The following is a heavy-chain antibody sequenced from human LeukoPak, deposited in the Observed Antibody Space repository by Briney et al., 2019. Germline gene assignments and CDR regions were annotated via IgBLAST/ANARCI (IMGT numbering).Heavy chain of an antibody. D-gene: IGHD7-27*01. J-gene: IGHJ4*02. CDR3: VRDSNWAFDF. V-gene: IGHV3-48*02. CDR1: GFTFRDYS. CDR2: ISRDGGGI. Sequence: GGSLRLSCIASGFTFRDYSMTWVRQAPGMGLEWVAYISRDGGGIHYADSVKGRFTISRDNAKNSVYLQMNALRDEDTAVYYCVRDSNWAFDFWGQGTLVTVSS.